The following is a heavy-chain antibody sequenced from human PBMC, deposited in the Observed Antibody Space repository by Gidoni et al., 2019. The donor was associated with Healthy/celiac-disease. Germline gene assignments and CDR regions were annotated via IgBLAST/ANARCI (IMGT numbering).Heavy chain of an antibody. Sequence: VQLVQSGAEVKKHGASVKVSCKASGYTFTGYYMHWVRQAPGQGLEWMGWINPNSGGTNYAQKFQGRVTMTRDTSISTAYMELSRLRSDDTAVYYCARVDSSGWYQFDYWGQGTLVTVSS. D-gene: IGHD6-19*01. J-gene: IGHJ4*02. CDR1: GYTFTGYY. CDR2: INPNSGGT. V-gene: IGHV1-2*02. CDR3: ARVDSSGWYQFDY.